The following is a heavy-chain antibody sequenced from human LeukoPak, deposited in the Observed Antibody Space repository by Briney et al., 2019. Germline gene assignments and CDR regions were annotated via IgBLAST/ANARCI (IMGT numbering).Heavy chain of an antibody. Sequence: GGSLRLSCAASGFTFSSYAMSWVRQAPGKGLEWVSGISGGGGSTYYADSVKGRFTISRDNSKYTLYLQMNSLRAEDTAVYYCANAEFTRPHWGQGTLVTVSS. V-gene: IGHV3-23*01. D-gene: IGHD3-10*01. J-gene: IGHJ1*01. CDR3: ANAEFTRPH. CDR1: GFTFSSYA. CDR2: ISGGGGST.